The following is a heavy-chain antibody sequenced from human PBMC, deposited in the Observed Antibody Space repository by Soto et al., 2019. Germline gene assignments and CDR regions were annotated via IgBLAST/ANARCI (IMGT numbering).Heavy chain of an antibody. Sequence: TLSLTCSVSGASIAGGSYYWSWVRQPPGKGLEWIGYIPSRGRPFYNPSLTSRGTISADSSKNQLSLQLTSVTAADTAVYYCVRDQYSGYDFALWGQGNLVTVSA. D-gene: IGHD5-12*01. CDR3: VRDQYSGYDFAL. CDR1: GASIAGGSYY. CDR2: IPSRGRP. J-gene: IGHJ5*02. V-gene: IGHV4-30-4*01.